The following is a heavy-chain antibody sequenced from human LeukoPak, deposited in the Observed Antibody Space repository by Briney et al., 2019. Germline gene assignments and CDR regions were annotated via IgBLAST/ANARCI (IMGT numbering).Heavy chain of an antibody. Sequence: GGSLRLSCAASGFTFSSYSMNWVRQAPGKGLEWVSSISSSSSYIYYADSVKGRFTISRDNAKNSLYLQMNSLRAEDTAVYYCARGTGDYGRFDYWGQGTLVTVSS. V-gene: IGHV3-21*01. D-gene: IGHD4-17*01. CDR1: GFTFSSYS. J-gene: IGHJ4*02. CDR3: ARGTGDYGRFDY. CDR2: ISSSSSYI.